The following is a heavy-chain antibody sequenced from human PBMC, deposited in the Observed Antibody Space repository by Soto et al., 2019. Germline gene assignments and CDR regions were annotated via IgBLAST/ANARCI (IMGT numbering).Heavy chain of an antibody. CDR3: AKAHHYGDYGRYFDY. D-gene: IGHD4-17*01. Sequence: GGSLRLSCAASGFTFSTYGMHWVRQAPGKGLEWVAVISYDGSNKYYADSVKGRFTISRDNSKNTLYLQMNSLRAEDTAVYYCAKAHHYGDYGRYFDYWGQGTLVTVSS. CDR2: ISYDGSNK. V-gene: IGHV3-30*18. CDR1: GFTFSTYG. J-gene: IGHJ4*02.